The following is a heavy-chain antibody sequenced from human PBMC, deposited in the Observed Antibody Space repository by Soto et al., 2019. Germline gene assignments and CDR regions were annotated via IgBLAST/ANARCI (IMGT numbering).Heavy chain of an antibody. CDR2: IKQDGSEK. J-gene: IGHJ4*02. CDR1: GFTFSSYW. V-gene: IGHV3-7*03. D-gene: IGHD6-19*01. Sequence: EVQLVESGGGLVQPGGSLRLSCAASGFTFSSYWMSWVRQAPGKGLEWVANIKQDGSEKYYVDSVKGRFTISRDNAKNSLYLQMNSLRAEDTAVYYCARDRVPYSSGWPDFDYWGQGTLVTVSS. CDR3: ARDRVPYSSGWPDFDY.